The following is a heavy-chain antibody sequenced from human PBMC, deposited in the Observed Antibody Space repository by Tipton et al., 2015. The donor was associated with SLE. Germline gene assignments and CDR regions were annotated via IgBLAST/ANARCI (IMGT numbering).Heavy chain of an antibody. CDR1: GGSFSGYY. V-gene: IGHV4-34*01. CDR2: INHSGST. CDR3: ASLGDCSSTSCYLFDY. Sequence: TLSLTCAVYGGSFSGYYWSWIRQPPGKGLEWIGEINHSGSTNYNPSLKSRVTISVDTSKNQFSLKLSSGTAADTAVYYCASLGDCSSTSCYLFDYWGQGTLVTVSS. D-gene: IGHD2-2*01. J-gene: IGHJ4*02.